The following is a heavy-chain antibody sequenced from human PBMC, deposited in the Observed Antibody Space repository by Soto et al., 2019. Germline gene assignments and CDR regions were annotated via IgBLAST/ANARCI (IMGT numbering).Heavy chain of an antibody. CDR2: INPTCGSP. CDR3: ALGRGKPYYFAY. CDR1: RYTFTSYD. D-gene: IGHD1-26*01. V-gene: IGHV1-46*03. Sequence: QVQVVQSGVEVKKPGASGKVSCKSSRYTFTSYDVHWVRQAPGQGLEWMGLINPTCGSPNYAQTFQGRVTMTKDTSTSTVYMELSRLRSEDTAMYYCALGRGKPYYFAYWGQGTLVTVSS. J-gene: IGHJ4*02.